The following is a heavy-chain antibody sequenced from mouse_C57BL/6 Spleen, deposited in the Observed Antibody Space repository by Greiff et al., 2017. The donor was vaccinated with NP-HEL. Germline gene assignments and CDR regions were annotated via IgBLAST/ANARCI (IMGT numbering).Heavy chain of an antibody. D-gene: IGHD2-3*01. CDR1: GYTFTTYP. V-gene: IGHV1-47*01. Sequence: VQLQESGAELVKPGASVKMSCKASGYTFTTYPIEWMKQNHGKSLEWIGNFHPYNDDTKYNEKFKGKATLTVEKSSSTVYLELSRLTSDDSAVYYCARGLYDGYSTGYFDYWGQGTTLTVSS. CDR3: ARGLYDGYSTGYFDY. J-gene: IGHJ2*01. CDR2: FHPYNDDT.